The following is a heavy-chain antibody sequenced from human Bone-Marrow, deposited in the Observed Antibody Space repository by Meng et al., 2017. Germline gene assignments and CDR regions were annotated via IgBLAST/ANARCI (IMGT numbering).Heavy chain of an antibody. J-gene: IGHJ4*02. CDR2: MGRHSRDA. V-gene: IGHV1-2*02. D-gene: IGHD2-15*01. CDR1: GFSFPYYQ. Sequence: GGAGWGVKKPGVEVKGVCKPVGFSFPYYQMRRERQAPGLGREAMGVMGRHSRDAHYAEKFQCRVSVPVDTSSSTAYTHGFGLRAEDAGVYYCVRDEDISAVEKLFGDYWGQGTLVTVSS. CDR3: VRDEDISAVEKLFGDY.